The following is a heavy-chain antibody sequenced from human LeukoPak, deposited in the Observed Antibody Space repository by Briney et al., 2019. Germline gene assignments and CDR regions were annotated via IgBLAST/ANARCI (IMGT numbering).Heavy chain of an antibody. J-gene: IGHJ4*02. CDR3: ARGMVLAYCGGDCYSCFDY. D-gene: IGHD2-21*02. CDR1: GGTFSSYA. CDR2: IIPIFGTA. V-gene: IGHV1-69*13. Sequence: SVKVSCKASGGTFSSYAISWVRQAPGQGLEWMGGIIPIFGTANYAQKFQGRVTITADESTSTAYMELSSLRSEDTAVYYCARGMVLAYCGGDCYSCFDYWGQGTLVTVSS.